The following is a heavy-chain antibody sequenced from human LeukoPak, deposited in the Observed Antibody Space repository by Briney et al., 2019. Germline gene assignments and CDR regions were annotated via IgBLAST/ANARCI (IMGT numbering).Heavy chain of an antibody. CDR3: TTDPTMVRGDIDY. CDR2: IKSKTDGGTT. J-gene: IGHJ4*02. V-gene: IGHV3-15*01. CDR1: GFTFSNAW. Sequence: GGSLRLSCAASGFTFSNAWMSWVRQAPGKGLEWVGRIKSKTDGGTTDYAAPVKGRFTISRDDSKNTLYLQMNSLKTEDTAVYYCTTDPTMVRGDIDYWGQGTLVTVSS. D-gene: IGHD3-10*01.